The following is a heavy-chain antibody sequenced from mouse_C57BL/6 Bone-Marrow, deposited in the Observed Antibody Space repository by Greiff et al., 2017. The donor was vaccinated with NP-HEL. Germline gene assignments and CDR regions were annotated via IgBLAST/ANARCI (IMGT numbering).Heavy chain of an antibody. CDR1: GFNIKNTS. V-gene: IGHV14-3*01. D-gene: IGHD1-1*01. J-gene: IGHJ3*01. Sequence: VQLQQSVAELVRPGASVKLSCTASGFNIKNTSMHWVKQRPEQGLEWIGRIDPANGNTKYAPKFQGKATITADTSSNTAYLQLSSLTSEDTAIYYCARPLLLRPFAYWGQGTLVTVSA. CDR2: IDPANGNT. CDR3: ARPLLLRPFAY.